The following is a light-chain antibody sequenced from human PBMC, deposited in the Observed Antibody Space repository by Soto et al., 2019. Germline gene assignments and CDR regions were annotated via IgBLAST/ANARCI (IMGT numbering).Light chain of an antibody. V-gene: IGLV2-14*01. CDR1: SSDIRRYNY. CDR3: TSCITANTRCV. Sequence: QSVLTQPASVSGSPGQSITISCTRTSSDIRRYNYVSWFQPHPGKVPKLVIFEVNCRRSGVSDRFSGSMSGNTACLTITGLQAEDEADYYCTSCITANTRCVFGSGTKVTVL. CDR2: EVN. J-gene: IGLJ1*01.